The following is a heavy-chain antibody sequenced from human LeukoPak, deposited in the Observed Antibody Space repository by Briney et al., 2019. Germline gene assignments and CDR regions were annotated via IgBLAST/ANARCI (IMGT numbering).Heavy chain of an antibody. D-gene: IGHD6-13*01. CDR2: INPNDGGT. J-gene: IGHJ4*02. V-gene: IGHV1-2*02. CDR1: GYTFTGYF. Sequence: SVKVSCKASGYTFTGYFIHWLRQAPGQGLDWVGWINPNDGGTNYAQKFQGRLTMTRDTSISTAYLELSSLRSDDTAVYYCARDLFLAATEREGDDYWGQGALVTVSS. CDR3: ARDLFLAATEREGDDY.